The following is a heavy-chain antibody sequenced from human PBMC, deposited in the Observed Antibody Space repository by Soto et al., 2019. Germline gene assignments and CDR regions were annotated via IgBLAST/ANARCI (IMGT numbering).Heavy chain of an antibody. CDR1: GFTFSSFW. V-gene: IGHV3-23*01. Sequence: GGSLRLSCAASGFTFSSFWMSWVRQAPGKGLEWVSGISGNGGTTYYADSVKGRFTVSRDNLKNTLYLHLTALSAEDTALYFCARVAYWGPGTQVTVSS. CDR2: ISGNGGTT. CDR3: ARVAY. J-gene: IGHJ4*02.